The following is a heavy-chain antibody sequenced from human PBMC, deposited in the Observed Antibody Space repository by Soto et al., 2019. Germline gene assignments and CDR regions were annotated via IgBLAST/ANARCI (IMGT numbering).Heavy chain of an antibody. Sequence: PSETLSLTCTVSGGSISSYYWSWIRQPPGKGLEWIGYIYYSGSTNYNPSLKSRVTISVDTSKNQFSLKLSSVTAADTAVYYCGRDSDYGGKGIDYWGQGTLVTVSS. V-gene: IGHV4-59*01. CDR2: IYYSGST. CDR1: GGSISSYY. J-gene: IGHJ4*02. CDR3: GRDSDYGGKGIDY. D-gene: IGHD4-17*01.